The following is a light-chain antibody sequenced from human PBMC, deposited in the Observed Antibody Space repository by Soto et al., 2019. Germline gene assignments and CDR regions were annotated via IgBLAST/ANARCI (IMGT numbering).Light chain of an antibody. Sequence: DIQMTQSPSTLSASVGDRVTITCRASQSISSWLAWYQQKPGKAPKLLIYKASSLESGVPSRFSGSGSGTEFTLTLSSLQPDDFATYYCQQYNSYWATFGQGTKLEIK. CDR3: QQYNSYWAT. V-gene: IGKV1-5*03. CDR2: KAS. J-gene: IGKJ2*01. CDR1: QSISSW.